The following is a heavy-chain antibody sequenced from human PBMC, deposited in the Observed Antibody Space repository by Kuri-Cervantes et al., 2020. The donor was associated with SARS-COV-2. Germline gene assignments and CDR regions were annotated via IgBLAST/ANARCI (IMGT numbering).Heavy chain of an antibody. Sequence: GESLKISCAASGFTFSSYWMSWVRQAPGKGLEWVANIKQDGSEKYYVDSVKGRFTISRDNAKNSLYLQMNSLRAEDTAVYYCARDILSFLGTHYFDYWGQGTLVTVSS. CDR2: IKQDGSEK. J-gene: IGHJ4*02. CDR3: ARDILSFLGTHYFDY. V-gene: IGHV3-7*01. D-gene: IGHD3-16*02. CDR1: GFTFSSYW.